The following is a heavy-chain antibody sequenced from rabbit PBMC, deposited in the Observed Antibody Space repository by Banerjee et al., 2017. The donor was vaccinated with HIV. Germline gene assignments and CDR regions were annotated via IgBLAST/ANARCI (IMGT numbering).Heavy chain of an antibody. V-gene: IGHV1S40*01. CDR1: GIDFIIYYY. CDR2: IYTGSSGST. J-gene: IGHJ4*01. CDR3: ARDINTSFKL. D-gene: IGHD1-1*01. Sequence: QSLEESGGGLVKPGGTLTLTCKASGIDFIIYYYMCWVRQAPGKGLEWIGCIYTGSSGSTYYASWAKGRFTVSKTSSTTVTLQMTSLTAADTATYFCARDINTSFKLWGPGTLVTVS.